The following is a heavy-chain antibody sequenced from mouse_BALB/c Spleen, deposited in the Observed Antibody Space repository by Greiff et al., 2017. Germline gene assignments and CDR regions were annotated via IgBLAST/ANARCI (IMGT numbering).Heavy chain of an antibody. CDR2: IYPGNVNT. J-gene: IGHJ1*01. D-gene: IGHD2-14*01. V-gene: IGHV1S56*01. CDR1: GYTFTSYY. CDR3: ARRGTYRYAYLDV. Sequence: QVQLQQSGPELVKPGASVRISCKASGYTFTSYYIHWVKQRPGQGLEWIGWIYPGNVNTKYNEKFKGKATLTADKSSSTAYMQLSSLTSEDSAVYFCARRGTYRYAYLDVWGAGTTVTVSS.